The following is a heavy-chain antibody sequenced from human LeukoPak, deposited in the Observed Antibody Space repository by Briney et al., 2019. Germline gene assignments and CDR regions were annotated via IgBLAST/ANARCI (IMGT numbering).Heavy chain of an antibody. CDR1: GFTFSSYW. Sequence: GGPLRLSCAASGFTFSSYWMHWVRQAPGKGLVWVSRINSDGSSTSYADSVKGRFTISRDNSKNTLYLQMNSLRAEDTAVYYCARDGYSSGWYTSYYYYGMDVWGQGTTVTVSS. J-gene: IGHJ6*02. V-gene: IGHV3-74*01. CDR3: ARDGYSSGWYTSYYYYGMDV. D-gene: IGHD6-19*01. CDR2: INSDGSST.